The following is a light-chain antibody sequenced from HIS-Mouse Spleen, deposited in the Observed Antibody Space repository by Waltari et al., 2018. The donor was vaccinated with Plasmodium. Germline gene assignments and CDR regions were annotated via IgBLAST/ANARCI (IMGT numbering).Light chain of an antibody. V-gene: IGLV3-25*03. CDR2: KDS. CDR1: ALPKQY. J-gene: IGLJ3*02. CDR3: QSADSSGTYRV. Sequence: SYELTQPPSVSVSPAQKARITCSGDALPKQYAYWYQQKPGPAPALVIYKDSERPSGISERFSGSSSGTTGTLAISGVQAEDEADYYCQSADSSGTYRVFGGGTKLTVL.